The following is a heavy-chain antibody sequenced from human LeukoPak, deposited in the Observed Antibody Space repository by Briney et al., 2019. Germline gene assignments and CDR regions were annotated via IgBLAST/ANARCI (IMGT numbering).Heavy chain of an antibody. CDR2: IRYDGSNK. CDR1: GFTFSSYG. CDR3: ARGFFGVVTTNYFDY. Sequence: PGGSLRLSCAASGFTFSSYGMHWVRQAPGKGLEWVAFIRYDGSNKYYADSVKGRFTISRDNSKNTLYLQMNSLRAEDTAVYYCARGFFGVVTTNYFDYWGQGTLVTVSS. D-gene: IGHD3-3*01. J-gene: IGHJ4*02. V-gene: IGHV3-30*02.